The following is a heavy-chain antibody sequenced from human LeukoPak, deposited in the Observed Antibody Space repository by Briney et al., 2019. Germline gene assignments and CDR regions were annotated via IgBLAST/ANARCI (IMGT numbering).Heavy chain of an antibody. D-gene: IGHD5-24*01. J-gene: IGHJ4*02. CDR1: GFTFRIYG. CDR2: IGGSGDRT. Sequence: PGGSLRLSCAASGFTFRIYGMNWVRQSPGKGLEWVSGIGGSGDRTYYAASVKGRFIISRDNSKNTLYLQINSLRVEDTAVYYCAKDMRMASFEHWGRGTQVTVSS. CDR3: AKDMRMASFEH. V-gene: IGHV3-23*01.